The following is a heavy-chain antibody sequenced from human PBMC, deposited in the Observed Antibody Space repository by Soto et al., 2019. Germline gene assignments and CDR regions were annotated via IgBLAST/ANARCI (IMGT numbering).Heavy chain of an antibody. Sequence: QVQLQQWGAGLLKPSETLSLTSAVYGGSFSGYYWSWIRQPPGKGQELIGEINHSGSTNYNPSLKSRGTITLDTSKNQFSLQLSSVTAGETAVYYCPRGRWLRSSFDYWGQGTLVTVSS. J-gene: IGHJ4*02. D-gene: IGHD5-12*01. V-gene: IGHV4-34*01. CDR3: PRGRWLRSSFDY. CDR1: GGSFSGYY. CDR2: INHSGST.